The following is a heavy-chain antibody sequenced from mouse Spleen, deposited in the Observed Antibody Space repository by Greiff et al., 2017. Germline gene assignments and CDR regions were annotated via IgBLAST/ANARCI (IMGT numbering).Heavy chain of an antibody. CDR1: GYTFTSYS. J-gene: IGHJ3*01. D-gene: IGHD2-4*01. V-gene: IGHV1-4*01. Sequence: VKLQESGAELARPGASVKMSCTASGYTFTSYSMHWVKQRPGQGLEWIGYINPSSGYTKYNQKFKDKATLTADKSSSTAYMQLSSLTSEDSAVYYCARRLYDYQAWFAYWGQGTLVTVSA. CDR3: ARRLYDYQAWFAY. CDR2: INPSSGYT.